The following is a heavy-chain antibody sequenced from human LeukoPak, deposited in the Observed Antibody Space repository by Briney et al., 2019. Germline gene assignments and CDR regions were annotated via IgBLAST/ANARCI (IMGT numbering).Heavy chain of an antibody. CDR3: ARDRHYYDSSGYPGY. CDR1: GYTFTGYY. V-gene: IGHV1-2*02. J-gene: IGHJ4*02. D-gene: IGHD3-22*01. Sequence: ASVKVSCKASGYTFTGYYMHWVRQAPGQGLEWMGWINPNSGGTNYAQKFQGRVTMTRDTSISTAYMELSRLRSDDTAVYYCARDRHYYDSSGYPGYWGQGTLVTVSS. CDR2: INPNSGGT.